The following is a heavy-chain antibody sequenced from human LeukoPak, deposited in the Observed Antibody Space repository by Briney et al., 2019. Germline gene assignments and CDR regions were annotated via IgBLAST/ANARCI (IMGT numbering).Heavy chain of an antibody. Sequence: GGSLRLSCAASGLTFISYAMTWVRQAPGKGLEWVSVISGSGVTTYHADSVKGRFTLSRDNSRNTLYLQMNSLRAEDTAVYYCAKGTKGFDYWGQGTLVTVSS. CDR2: ISGSGVTT. V-gene: IGHV3-23*01. CDR1: GLTFISYA. J-gene: IGHJ4*02. CDR3: AKGTKGFDY.